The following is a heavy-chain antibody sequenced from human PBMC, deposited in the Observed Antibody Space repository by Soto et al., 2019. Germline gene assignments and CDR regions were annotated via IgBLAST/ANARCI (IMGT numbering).Heavy chain of an antibody. V-gene: IGHV1-69*13. Sequence: EASVKVSCKASGGTFSSYAISWVRQAPGQGLEWMGGIIPIFGTANYAQKFQGRVTITADESTSTAYMELSSLRSEDTAVYYCAREGYYDSTPAHHGLAVWGQGTTVTVSS. CDR2: IIPIFGTA. CDR1: GGTFSSYA. J-gene: IGHJ6*02. D-gene: IGHD3-22*01. CDR3: AREGYYDSTPAHHGLAV.